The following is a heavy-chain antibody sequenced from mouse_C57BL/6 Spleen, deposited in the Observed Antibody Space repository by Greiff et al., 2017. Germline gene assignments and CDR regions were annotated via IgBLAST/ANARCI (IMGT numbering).Heavy chain of an antibody. CDR1: GFNIKDDY. CDR2: IDPENGDT. Sequence: VQLQQSGAELVRPGASVKLSCTASGFNIKDDYMHWVKQRPEQGLEWIGWIDPENGDTEYASKFQGKATITADTSSNTAYLQLSSLTSEDTAVYYCTTGLRRAPCDYWGQGTTLTVSS. V-gene: IGHV14-4*01. CDR3: TTGLRRAPCDY. J-gene: IGHJ2*01. D-gene: IGHD2-2*01.